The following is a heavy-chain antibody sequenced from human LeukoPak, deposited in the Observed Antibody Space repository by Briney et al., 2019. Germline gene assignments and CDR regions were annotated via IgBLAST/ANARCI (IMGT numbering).Heavy chain of an antibody. J-gene: IGHJ4*02. D-gene: IGHD3-22*01. CDR3: ARGDDSGYYDYFDY. CDR1: GFTVDSNY. CDR2: IYTGGNT. V-gene: IGHV3-53*01. Sequence: GGSLRLSCAASGFTVDSNYLSWVRQAPGKGLEWVSTIYTGGNTYYAASVKGRFTISRDFSKNTVFLHMNSLGAEDTAMYYCARGDDSGYYDYFDYWGQGALVTVSS.